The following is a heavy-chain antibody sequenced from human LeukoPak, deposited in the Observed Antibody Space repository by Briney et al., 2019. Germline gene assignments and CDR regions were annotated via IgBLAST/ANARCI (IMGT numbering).Heavy chain of an antibody. J-gene: IGHJ5*02. D-gene: IGHD4-17*01. CDR3: VREAVNDYGDYVFWFDP. Sequence: GGSLRLSCAASGFTFSSYSMNWVRQAPGKGLEWVSYISSNSSTIYYADSVKGRLTISRDKAKNSLYLQMNSLRDEDTAVYYCVREAVNDYGDYVFWFDPWGQGTLVTVSS. CDR2: ISSNSSTI. CDR1: GFTFSSYS. V-gene: IGHV3-48*02.